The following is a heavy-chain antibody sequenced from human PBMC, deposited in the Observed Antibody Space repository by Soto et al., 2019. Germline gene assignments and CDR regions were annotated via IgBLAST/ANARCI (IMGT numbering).Heavy chain of an antibody. D-gene: IGHD3-3*01. V-gene: IGHV3-23*01. CDR2: ISGSGGST. Sequence: GGSLRLSCAASGFTFSSYAMSWVRQAPGKGLEWVSAISGSGGSTYYADSVKGRFTISRDNSKNTLYLQMNSLRAEDTAVYYCAKVPTTIFGVVITLGYFDYWGQGTLVTVSS. J-gene: IGHJ4*02. CDR1: GFTFSSYA. CDR3: AKVPTTIFGVVITLGYFDY.